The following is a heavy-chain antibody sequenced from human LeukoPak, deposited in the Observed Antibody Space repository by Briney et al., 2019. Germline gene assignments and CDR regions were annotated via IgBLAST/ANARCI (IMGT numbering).Heavy chain of an antibody. CDR2: ISWNSGII. V-gene: IGHV3-9*03. CDR3: AKGQWLVRGAAFDI. J-gene: IGHJ3*02. Sequence: GRSLRLSCAASGFTFDDYAMHWVRQAPGKGLEWVSGISWNSGIIGYADSVKGRFTISRDNAKNSLYLQMNSLRAEDMALYYCAKGQWLVRGAAFDIWGQGTMVTVSS. D-gene: IGHD6-19*01. CDR1: GFTFDDYA.